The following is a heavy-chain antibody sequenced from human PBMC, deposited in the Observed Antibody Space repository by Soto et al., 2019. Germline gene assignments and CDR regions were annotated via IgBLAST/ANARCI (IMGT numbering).Heavy chain of an antibody. D-gene: IGHD4-17*01. V-gene: IGHV4-4*02. CDR1: GGSISSNNW. J-gene: IGHJ4*02. Sequence: PSETLSLTCAVSGGSISSNNWWSWARQPPEKGLEWIGEIYHSGSTNYNPSLKSRVTISVDTSKNQFSLKLSSVTAADTAVYYCARDPRIYADPYYFDYWGQGTLVTVSS. CDR2: IYHSGST. CDR3: ARDPRIYADPYYFDY.